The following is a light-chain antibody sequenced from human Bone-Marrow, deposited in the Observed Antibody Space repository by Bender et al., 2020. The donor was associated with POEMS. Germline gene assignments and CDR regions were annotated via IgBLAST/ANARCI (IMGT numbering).Light chain of an antibody. V-gene: IGLV2-23*02. J-gene: IGLJ1*01. CDR3: CSNAGGHTYF. Sequence: QSALTQPASVSGSPGQSITIPCTGTSSDVGAYNLVSWYQQHPGQAPRLIIYDVTKRPSRISSRFSGSKSGNTASLTISGLQADDEADYYCCSNAGGHTYFFGTGTKVTVL. CDR1: SSDVGAYNL. CDR2: DVT.